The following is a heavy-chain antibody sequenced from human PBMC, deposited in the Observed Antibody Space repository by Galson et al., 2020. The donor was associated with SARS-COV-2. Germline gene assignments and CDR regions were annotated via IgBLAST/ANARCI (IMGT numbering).Heavy chain of an antibody. D-gene: IGHD3-9*01. Sequence: GGSLRLSCAASGFTFSSYSMNWVRQAPGKGLEWVSSISIISSYIYYADSVKGRFTIPRDNAKNSLYLQMNSLRAEDTAVYYCARVYQIYVILTGYYQDYYYDGMDVWGQGTTVTVSS. CDR2: ISIISSYI. J-gene: IGHJ6*01. CDR3: ARVYQIYVILTGYYQDYYYDGMDV. CDR1: GFTFSSYS. V-gene: IGHV3-21*01.